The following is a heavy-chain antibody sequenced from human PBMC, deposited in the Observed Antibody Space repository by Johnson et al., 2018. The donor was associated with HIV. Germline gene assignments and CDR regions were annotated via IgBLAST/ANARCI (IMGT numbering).Heavy chain of an antibody. CDR3: ARDRWIQLWSTGGAFDI. D-gene: IGHD5-18*01. Sequence: QVQLVESGGGLVQPGRSLRLSCAASGFTFSSYAMHWVRQAPGKGLEWVAVISYDGSNKYYADSVKGRFTISRDNSKNTLYLQMNSLRAEDTAVYYCARDRWIQLWSTGGAFDIWGQGTMVTVSS. J-gene: IGHJ3*02. CDR1: GFTFSSYA. CDR2: ISYDGSNK. V-gene: IGHV3-30-3*01.